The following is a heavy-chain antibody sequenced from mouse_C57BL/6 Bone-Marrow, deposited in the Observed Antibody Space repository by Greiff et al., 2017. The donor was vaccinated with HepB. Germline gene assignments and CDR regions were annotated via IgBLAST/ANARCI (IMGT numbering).Heavy chain of an antibody. CDR2: ISSGGSYT. CDR3: ARQKAY. CDR1: GFTFSSYG. V-gene: IGHV5-6*01. J-gene: IGHJ3*01. Sequence: EVQLVESGGDLVKPGGSLKLSCAASGFTFSSYGMSWVRQTPDKRLEWVATISSGGSYTYYPDSVKGRFTISRDNAKNTLDLQMRSLKSEDTAMYYCARQKAYWGQGTLVTVSA.